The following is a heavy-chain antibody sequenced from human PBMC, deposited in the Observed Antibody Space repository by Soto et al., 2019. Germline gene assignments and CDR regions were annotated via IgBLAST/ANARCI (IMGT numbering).Heavy chain of an antibody. CDR1: GGSFSGYY. J-gene: IGHJ6*02. CDR3: ASGSLEPYYYYGMDV. V-gene: IGHV4-34*01. Sequence: SETLSLTCAVYGGSFSGYYWSWIRQPPGKGLEWIGEINHSGSTNYNPSLKSRVTISVDTSKNQFPLKLSSVTAADTAVYYCASGSLEPYYYYGMDVWGQGTTVTVSS. CDR2: INHSGST.